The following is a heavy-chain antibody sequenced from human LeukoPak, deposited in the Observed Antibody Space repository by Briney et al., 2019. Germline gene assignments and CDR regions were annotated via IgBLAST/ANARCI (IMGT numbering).Heavy chain of an antibody. Sequence: PSETLSLTSTVSGGSSSSSSYYWGWIRQPPGKGLEWIGSIYYSGSTYYNPSLKSRVTISVDTSKNQFSLKLSSVTAADTAVYYCAIGFDDSSGYPYYFDYWGQGTLVTVSS. CDR3: AIGFDDSSGYPYYFDY. J-gene: IGHJ4*02. CDR2: IYYSGST. V-gene: IGHV4-39*07. D-gene: IGHD3-22*01. CDR1: GGSSSSSSYY.